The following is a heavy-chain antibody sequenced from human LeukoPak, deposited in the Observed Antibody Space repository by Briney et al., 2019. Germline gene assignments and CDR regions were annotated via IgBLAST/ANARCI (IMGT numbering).Heavy chain of an antibody. CDR1: GFTFSSYA. CDR2: IAYDGSEK. J-gene: IGHJ5*02. CDR3: ARDAGYSSSWNNWFDP. Sequence: GGSLRLSCAASGFTFSSYAMHWVRQAPGKGLEWVAVIAYDGSEKYYADSVRGRLTISRDNSKNTLYLQMNSLRGEDTAVYYCARDAGYSSSWNNWFDPWGQGTLVTVSS. V-gene: IGHV3-30*04. D-gene: IGHD6-13*01.